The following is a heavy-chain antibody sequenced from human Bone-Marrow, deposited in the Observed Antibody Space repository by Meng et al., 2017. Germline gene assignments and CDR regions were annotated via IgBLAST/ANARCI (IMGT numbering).Heavy chain of an antibody. CDR3: ARGSGYYSTWYFNY. CDR1: GYNFPDYY. Sequence: QVRMCQSGAELRNPGAPVKVSCKPSGYNFPDYYIHWVRRAPGQGLEWMGRINPKSGDTHYAQKFQARVTMTGDTSISTAYMELSSLRSEDTAVYYCARGSGYYSTWYFNYWGQGTLVTVSS. J-gene: IGHJ4*02. CDR2: INPKSGDT. V-gene: IGHV1-2*06. D-gene: IGHD3-22*01.